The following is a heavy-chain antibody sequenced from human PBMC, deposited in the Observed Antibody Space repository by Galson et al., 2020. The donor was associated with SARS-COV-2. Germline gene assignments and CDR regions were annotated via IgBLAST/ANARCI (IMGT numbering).Heavy chain of an antibody. D-gene: IGHD4-4*01. CDR3: ARDPYRRNPRFMDV. CDR1: GFTFSSYG. V-gene: IGHV3-33*01. CDR2: IWYDGSNK. J-gene: IGHJ6*02. Sequence: GESLKISCAAFGFTFSSYGMHWVRQAPGKGLEWVAVIWYDGSNKYYADSVKGRLTISRDNSKNTLYLQMNSLRAEDTAVYYCARDPYRRNPRFMDVWGQGTTVTVSS.